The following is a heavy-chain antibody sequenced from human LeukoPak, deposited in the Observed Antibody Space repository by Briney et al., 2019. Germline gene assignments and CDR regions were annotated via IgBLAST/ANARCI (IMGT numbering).Heavy chain of an antibody. D-gene: IGHD2-2*01. CDR2: IYHSGST. Sequence: SETLSLTCTVSGYSISSGYYWGWIRQPPGKGLEWIGSIYHSGSTYYNPSLKSRVTISVDTSKNQFSLKLSSVTAADTDVYYCARSPIVVVPAANPPDYWGQGTLVTVSS. V-gene: IGHV4-38-2*02. CDR3: ARSPIVVVPAANPPDY. CDR1: GYSISSGYY. J-gene: IGHJ4*02.